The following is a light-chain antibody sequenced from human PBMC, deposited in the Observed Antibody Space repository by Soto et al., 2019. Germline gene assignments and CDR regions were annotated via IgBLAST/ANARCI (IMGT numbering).Light chain of an antibody. CDR2: GAS. CDR1: QSVGSR. CDR3: QQYNNLPLST. Sequence: EIVMTQSPATLSVSPGERVTLSCRASQSVGSRVAWYQQKTGQAPRLLIYGASTRATGIPARFSGSGSGTKFTLTISSLQSEDFAVYFCQQYNNLPLSTFGQGTMLEIE. V-gene: IGKV3-15*01. J-gene: IGKJ2*01.